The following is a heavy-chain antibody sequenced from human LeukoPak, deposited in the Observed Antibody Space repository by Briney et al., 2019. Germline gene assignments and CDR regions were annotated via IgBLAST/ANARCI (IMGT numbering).Heavy chain of an antibody. D-gene: IGHD5-24*01. CDR2: IKEDGTET. V-gene: IGHV3-7*03. CDR1: GFTFSSYA. J-gene: IGHJ4*02. CDR3: AKEGRSLQTY. Sequence: GGSLRLSCAASGFTFSSYAMNWVRQAPGKGLEWVANIKEDGTETYYVDSVKGRFTISRDNAKNSLYLQMNSLRVEDTAVYYCAKEGRSLQTYWGQGALVTVSS.